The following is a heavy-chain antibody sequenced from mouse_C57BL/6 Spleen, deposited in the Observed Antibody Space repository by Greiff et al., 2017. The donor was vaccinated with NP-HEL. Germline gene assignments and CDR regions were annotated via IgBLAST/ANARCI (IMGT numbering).Heavy chain of an antibody. Sequence: EVQVVESGGDLVKPGGSLKLSCAASGFTFSSYGMSWVRQTPDKRLEWVATISSGGSYTYYPDSVKGRFTISRDNAKNTLYLQMSSLKSEDTAMYYCARRRYDGYYDWYFDVWGTGTTVTVSS. CDR2: ISSGGSYT. V-gene: IGHV5-6*01. D-gene: IGHD2-3*01. J-gene: IGHJ1*03. CDR1: GFTFSSYG. CDR3: ARRRYDGYYDWYFDV.